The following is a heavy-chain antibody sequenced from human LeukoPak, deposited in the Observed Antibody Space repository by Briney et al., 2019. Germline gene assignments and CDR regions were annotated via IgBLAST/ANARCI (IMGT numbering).Heavy chain of an antibody. Sequence: AGGSLRLSCAASGFTFDDYAMHWVRQAPGKGLEWVSGISWNSGSIGYADSVKGRFTISRDNAKNSLYLQMNSLRAEDTALYYCAKDAQPYRLPLSRLDPWGQGTLVTVSS. V-gene: IGHV3-9*01. CDR1: GFTFDDYA. CDR2: ISWNSGSI. D-gene: IGHD2-2*01. J-gene: IGHJ5*02. CDR3: AKDAQPYRLPLSRLDP.